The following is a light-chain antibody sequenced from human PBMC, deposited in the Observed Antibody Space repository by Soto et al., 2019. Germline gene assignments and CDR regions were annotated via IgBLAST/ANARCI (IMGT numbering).Light chain of an antibody. J-gene: IGLJ3*02. CDR2: DGT. Sequence: QSVLTQPASVSGSPGQSITISCTGTRSDIGDYNYVSWYQQHPGKPPKLIIFDGTDRTAGVSERFSGSKSGNTASLTISGLQAEDEADYYCTSYSIASALEVFGGGTKVTVL. V-gene: IGLV2-14*03. CDR1: RSDIGDYNY. CDR3: TSYSIASALEV.